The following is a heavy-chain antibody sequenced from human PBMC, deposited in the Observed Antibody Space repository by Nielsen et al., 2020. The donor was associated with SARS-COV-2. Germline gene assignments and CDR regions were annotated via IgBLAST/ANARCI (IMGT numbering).Heavy chain of an antibody. CDR1: GDTLSSHG. D-gene: IGHD4-11*01. V-gene: IGHV1-69*13. CDR2: IIRLSGA. J-gene: IGHJ6*03. CDR3: ARGSQGQQLNYSMDV. Sequence: SVKVSCKASGDTLSSHGLFWVRQAPGQGLEWIGEIIRLSGANYAQKFQGRVTITAVGSTGTAYIELSSLRSEDTAVYYCARGSQGQQLNYSMDVWGKGTTVTVSS.